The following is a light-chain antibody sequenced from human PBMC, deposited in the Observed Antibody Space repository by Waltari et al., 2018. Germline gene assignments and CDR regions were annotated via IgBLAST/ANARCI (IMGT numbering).Light chain of an antibody. CDR2: GAS. V-gene: IGKV1-12*01. Sequence: DIQMTQSPSFVSASIGDRVIITCRASQGINSWLAWYQQKPGKPPKLLIYGASSLQSGVPSRFSGSGSGTDFTLTISSLQPEDFATYYCQQANSFPLTFGGGTKVEIQ. J-gene: IGKJ4*01. CDR1: QGINSW. CDR3: QQANSFPLT.